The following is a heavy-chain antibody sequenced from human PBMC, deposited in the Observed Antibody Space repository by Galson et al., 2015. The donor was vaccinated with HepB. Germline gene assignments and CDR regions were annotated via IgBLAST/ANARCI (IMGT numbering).Heavy chain of an antibody. Sequence: SLRLSCAASGFTFSSYWMHWVRQAPGKGLAWVSRINSDGSSTSYADSVKGRFTISRDNAKNTLYLQMNSLRAEDTAVYYCARDMQARYYGMDVWGQGTTVTVSS. CDR2: INSDGSST. V-gene: IGHV3-74*01. CDR1: GFTFSSYW. CDR3: ARDMQARYYGMDV. J-gene: IGHJ6*02. D-gene: IGHD2-2*01.